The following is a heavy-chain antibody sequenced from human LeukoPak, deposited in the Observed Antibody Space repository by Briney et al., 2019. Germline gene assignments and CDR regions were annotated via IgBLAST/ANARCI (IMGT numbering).Heavy chain of an antibody. CDR1: GGSISSSSYY. Sequence: SETLSLTCTVSGGSISSSSYYWGWIRQPPGKGLEWIGSIYYSGSTYYNPSLKSRVTISVDTSKNQFSLKLSSVTAADTAVYYCASTYDSSGYYAFYFDYWGQGTLVTVSS. V-gene: IGHV4-39*01. CDR2: IYYSGST. CDR3: ASTYDSSGYYAFYFDY. J-gene: IGHJ4*02. D-gene: IGHD3-22*01.